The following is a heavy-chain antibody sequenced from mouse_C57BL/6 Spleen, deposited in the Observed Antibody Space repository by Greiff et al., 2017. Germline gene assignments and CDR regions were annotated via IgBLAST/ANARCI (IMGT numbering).Heavy chain of an antibody. CDR3: ALITTVVSFDY. D-gene: IGHD1-1*01. CDR1: GYTFTSYW. J-gene: IGHJ2*01. CDR2: IEPSDSET. V-gene: IGHV1-52*01. Sequence: QVQLQQPGAELVRPGSSVKLSCKASGYTFTSYWMHWVKQRPIQGLEWIGNIEPSDSETHYNQKFKDKATLTVDKSSSTGYMQLSRLTSEVSAVYYCALITTVVSFDYGGQGSTLTVSS.